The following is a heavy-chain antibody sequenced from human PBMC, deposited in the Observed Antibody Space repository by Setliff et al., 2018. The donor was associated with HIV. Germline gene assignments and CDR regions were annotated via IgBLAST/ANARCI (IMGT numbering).Heavy chain of an antibody. CDR3: ARHQKVSFMSDH. D-gene: IGHD3-16*01. CDR1: GYSVSSGYY. CDR2: MYDSETT. Sequence: KTSETLSLTCIVSGYSVSSGYYWGWIRQPPGKGLQWIGAMYDSETTYYNPSLKSRVTMSVDASRNRFSLKLSSVTAADTALYYCARHQKVSFMSDHWGQGMLVTVSS. V-gene: IGHV4-38-2*02. J-gene: IGHJ4*02.